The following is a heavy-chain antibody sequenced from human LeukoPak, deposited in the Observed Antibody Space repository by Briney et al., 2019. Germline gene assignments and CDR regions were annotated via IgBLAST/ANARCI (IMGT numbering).Heavy chain of an antibody. D-gene: IGHD3-10*01. CDR3: ARGGIRFIDY. CDR1: GFTFSNYA. CDR2: LTAGGHSS. J-gene: IGHJ4*02. Sequence: GGSLRLSCAASGFTFSNYAMGWVRQAPGKELEWVSSLTAGGHSSYYTDSVKGRFTISRDNSKNTVYLQMNSLRAEDTAVYYCARGGIRFIDYWGQGTLVTVSS. V-gene: IGHV3-23*01.